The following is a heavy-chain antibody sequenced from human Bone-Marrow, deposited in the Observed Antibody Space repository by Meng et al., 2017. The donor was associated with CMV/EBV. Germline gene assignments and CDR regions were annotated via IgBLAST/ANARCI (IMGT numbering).Heavy chain of an antibody. J-gene: IGHJ4*02. V-gene: IGHV1-46*01. D-gene: IGHD6-13*01. CDR1: GYTFTSYY. Sequence: GYTFTSYYMHWVRQAPGQGLEWMGIINPSGGSTSYAQKFQGRVTMTRDTSTSTVYMELSSLRSEDTAVYYCARDHVVWASSSCTLDYWGQGTLVTVSS. CDR2: INPSGGST. CDR3: ARDHVVWASSSCTLDY.